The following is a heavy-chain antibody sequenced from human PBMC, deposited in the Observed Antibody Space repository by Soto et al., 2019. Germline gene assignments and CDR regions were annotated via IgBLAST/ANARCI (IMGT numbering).Heavy chain of an antibody. V-gene: IGHV4-59*01. CDR2: IYYSGSI. J-gene: IGHJ4*02. D-gene: IGHD6-19*01. CDR1: GDSISSLY. Sequence: SETLSLTCAVSGDSISSLYWSWIRQPPGKGLEWIGYIYYSGSINYNPSLKSRVTISVDTSKNQFSLKLSSVTAADTAVYYCARSLWDSSGWKTDYWGQGTLVTVSS. CDR3: ARSLWDSSGWKTDY.